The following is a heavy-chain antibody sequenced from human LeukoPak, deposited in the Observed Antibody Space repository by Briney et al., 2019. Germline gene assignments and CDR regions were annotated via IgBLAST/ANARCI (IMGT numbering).Heavy chain of an antibody. CDR2: ISSSSDYI. D-gene: IGHD3-22*01. Sequence: GGSLRLSCAASGFTFSSYTMDWVRQAPGKGLEWVSSISSSSDYIFYADSVKGRFTISRDNAQNSLYLQMNSLRVEDTAVYYCARDGPDSSGYGILDYWGQGTLVTVSS. CDR3: ARDGPDSSGYGILDY. V-gene: IGHV3-21*01. J-gene: IGHJ4*02. CDR1: GFTFSSYT.